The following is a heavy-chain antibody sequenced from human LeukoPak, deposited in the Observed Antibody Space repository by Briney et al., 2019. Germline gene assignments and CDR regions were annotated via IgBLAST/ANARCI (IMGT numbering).Heavy chain of an antibody. J-gene: IGHJ4*02. D-gene: IGHD1-26*01. Sequence: SQTLSHTCAISGDSVSSNSATWNWIRQSPSRGLEWLGRTYYRTKWYKDYAVSVKSRITINPDTFKNQFSLQLNSVTPEDTAVYYCARGSGSYWSFFHWGQGTLVTVSS. CDR3: ARGSGSYWSFFH. CDR1: GDSVSSNSAT. CDR2: TYYRTKWYK. V-gene: IGHV6-1*01.